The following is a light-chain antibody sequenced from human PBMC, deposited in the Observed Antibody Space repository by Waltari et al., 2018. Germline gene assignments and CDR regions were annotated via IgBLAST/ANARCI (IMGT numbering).Light chain of an antibody. CDR2: ENN. CDR1: RSNIRGGSD. V-gene: IGLV1-40*01. J-gene: IGLJ1*01. Sequence: QSVLTQPPSVSGAPGQRVTVSCTGSRSNIRGGSDVPWYRQLPGTAPKLLIYENNIRTSGVPDRFSGSKSDTSASLAITGLQAEDEADYYCQSYDSSLSGRVFGTGTKVTVL. CDR3: QSYDSSLSGRV.